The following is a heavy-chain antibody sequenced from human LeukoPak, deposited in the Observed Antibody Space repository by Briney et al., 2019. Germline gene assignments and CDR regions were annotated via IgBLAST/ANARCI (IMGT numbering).Heavy chain of an antibody. D-gene: IGHD1-7*01. J-gene: IGHJ5*02. CDR1: GGSISSSSYY. V-gene: IGHV4-39*01. CDR3: ARHPLRVWNYEVWFDP. CDR2: IYYSGST. Sequence: PSETLSLTCTVSGGSISSSSYYWGWIRQPPGKGLEWIGSIYYSGSTYYNPSLKSRVTISVDTSKNQFSLKLSSVTAADTAVYYCARHPLRVWNYEVWFDPWGQGTLVTVSS.